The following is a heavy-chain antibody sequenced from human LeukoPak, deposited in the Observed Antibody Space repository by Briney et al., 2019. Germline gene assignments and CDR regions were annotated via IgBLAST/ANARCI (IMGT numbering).Heavy chain of an antibody. V-gene: IGHV3-23*01. D-gene: IGHD1-26*01. J-gene: IGHJ4*02. CDR2: ISGSGGSR. CDR1: GFTFSSYA. Sequence: GGSLRLSCAASGFTFSSYAMSWVRQAPGEGLEWVSGISGSGGSRYYADSMKGRFTISRDNSKNTLYVQMNSLRAEDTAVYYCAKGISGSFGTYYFDYWGQGTLVTVSS. CDR3: AKGISGSFGTYYFDY.